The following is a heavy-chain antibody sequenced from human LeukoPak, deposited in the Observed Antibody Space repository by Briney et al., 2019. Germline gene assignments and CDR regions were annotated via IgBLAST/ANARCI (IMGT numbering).Heavy chain of an antibody. D-gene: IGHD1-26*01. V-gene: IGHV4-34*01. CDR2: INHSGGT. CDR1: GGSFSGFR. CDR3: AREGWELHF. J-gene: IGHJ4*02. Sequence: SETLSLTCAVSGGSFSGFRWHWIRQPPGKGPEWIGEINHSGGTTYNPSLKSRVTISVDTSKIQFSLKLSSVTAADTAVYYCAREGWELHFWGQGTLVTVSS.